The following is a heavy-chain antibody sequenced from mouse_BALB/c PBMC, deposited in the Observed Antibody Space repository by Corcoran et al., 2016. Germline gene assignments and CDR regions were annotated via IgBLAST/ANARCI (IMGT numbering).Heavy chain of an antibody. J-gene: IGHJ2*01. D-gene: IGHD4-1*02. CDR3: ARLQLIDYFDY. CDR1: GFSLSTSGMG. V-gene: IGHV8-8*01. Sequence: QVTLKESGPGILQPSQTLSLTCSFSGFSLSTSGMGVGWIRQPSGKGLEWLAHIWWDDDKRYNPALKSRLTISKDTPSNQVFLKIASVDTADTATYYGARLQLIDYFDYWGQGTTLTVSS. CDR2: IWWDDDK.